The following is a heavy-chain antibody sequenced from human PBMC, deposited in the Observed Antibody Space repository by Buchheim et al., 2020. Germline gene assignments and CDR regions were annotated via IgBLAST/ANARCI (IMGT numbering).Heavy chain of an antibody. CDR3: AKGEDIVVVPAAHYYYYGMDV. V-gene: IGHV1-8*01. Sequence: QVQLVQSGAEVKKPGASVKVSCKASGYTFTSYDINWVRQATGQGLEWMGWMNPNSGNTGYAQKFQGRVTMTRNTSISPAYMELSSLRSEDTAVYYCAKGEDIVVVPAAHYYYYGMDVWGQGTT. CDR2: MNPNSGNT. CDR1: GYTFTSYD. J-gene: IGHJ6*02. D-gene: IGHD2-2*01.